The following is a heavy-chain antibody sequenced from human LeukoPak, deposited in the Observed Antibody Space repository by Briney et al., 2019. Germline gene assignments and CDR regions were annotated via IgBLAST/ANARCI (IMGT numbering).Heavy chain of an antibody. J-gene: IGHJ4*02. CDR2: IHASGST. V-gene: IGHV4-61*02. D-gene: IGHD2-15*01. CDR1: GGSISSGSNY. Sequence: SQTLSLTCSVSGGSISSGSNYWSWIRQPAGKGLEWIGRIHASGSTNYNLSLKSRVTISGDTSKNQFSLKLSSVTAADTAVYYCAREGCSGGSCYHDYWGQGTLVTVSS. CDR3: AREGCSGGSCYHDY.